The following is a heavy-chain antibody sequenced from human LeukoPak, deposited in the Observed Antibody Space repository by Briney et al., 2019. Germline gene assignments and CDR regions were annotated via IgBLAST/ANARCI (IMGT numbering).Heavy chain of an antibody. D-gene: IGHD6-19*01. Sequence: IXWVRQAPGQGLEWMGWISAYNGNTNYAQKLQGRVTMTTDTSTSTAYMELRSLRSDDTAVYYCARDNVVGGWQSYYYYYGMDVWGQGTTVTVSS. CDR3: ARDNVVGGWQSYYYYYGMDV. V-gene: IGHV1-18*01. CDR2: ISAYNGNT. J-gene: IGHJ6*02.